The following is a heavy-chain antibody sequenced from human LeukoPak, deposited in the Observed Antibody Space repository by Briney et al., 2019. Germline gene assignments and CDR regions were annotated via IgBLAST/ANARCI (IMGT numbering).Heavy chain of an antibody. D-gene: IGHD3-16*01. V-gene: IGHV4-30-2*01. J-gene: IGHJ4*02. CDR1: GGSISSGGYS. CDR2: IYHSGST. Sequence: SQTLSLTCAVSGGSISSGGYSWSWIRQPPGKGLEWIGYIYHSGSTYYNPSLKSRVTISVGRSKNQFSLKLSSVTAADTAVYYCARGEGVHFDYWGQGTLVTVSS. CDR3: ARGEGVHFDY.